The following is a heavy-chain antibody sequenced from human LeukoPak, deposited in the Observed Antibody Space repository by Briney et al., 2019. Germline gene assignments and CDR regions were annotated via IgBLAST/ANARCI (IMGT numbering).Heavy chain of an antibody. CDR1: GGSISSYY. J-gene: IGHJ4*02. Sequence: PSETLSLTCTVSGGSISSYYWSWIRQPAGKGLEWIGRIYTSGSTNYNPSLKSRVTMSVDTSKNQFSLKLSSVTAADTAVYYCARVVPAAIWGYFDYWGQGTLVTVSS. CDR3: ARVVPAAIWGYFDY. D-gene: IGHD2-2*01. CDR2: IYTSGST. V-gene: IGHV4-4*07.